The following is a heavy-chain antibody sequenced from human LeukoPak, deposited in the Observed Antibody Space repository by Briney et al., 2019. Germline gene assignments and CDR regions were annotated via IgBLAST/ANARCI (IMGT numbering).Heavy chain of an antibody. J-gene: IGHJ4*02. Sequence: GGSLRLSCAASGFTFSSYSMNWVRQAPGKGLEWVSYISSSSSTIYYADSVKGRFTISRGNAKNSLYLQMNSLRAEDTAVYYCARGFTMLGTDYWGQGTLVTVSS. D-gene: IGHD3-10*02. CDR2: ISSSSSTI. CDR1: GFTFSSYS. V-gene: IGHV3-48*01. CDR3: ARGFTMLGTDY.